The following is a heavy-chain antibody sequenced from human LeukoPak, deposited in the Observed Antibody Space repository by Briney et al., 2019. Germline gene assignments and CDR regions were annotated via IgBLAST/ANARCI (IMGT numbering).Heavy chain of an antibody. CDR1: GVIFNNYA. Sequence: GGSLRLSCAVSGVIFNNYAMSWVRQAPGRGLEWVSVISASGGSTYYADSVKGRFTISRDNSDNRLYLEMNSLRAEDTAVYYCAKHAGTTRQAKDYWGQGTLVTVSS. CDR2: ISASGGST. CDR3: AKHAGTTRQAKDY. D-gene: IGHD1-1*01. J-gene: IGHJ4*02. V-gene: IGHV3-23*01.